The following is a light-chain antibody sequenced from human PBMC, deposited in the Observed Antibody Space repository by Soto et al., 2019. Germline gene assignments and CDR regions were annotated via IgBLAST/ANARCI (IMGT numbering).Light chain of an antibody. V-gene: IGLV2-11*01. CDR1: SSDVGGYNY. CDR3: CSHEGSYTYV. J-gene: IGLJ1*01. Sequence: QSVLTQPRSVSGSPGQSLTISCTGTSSDVGGYNYVSWYQQHPGKVPKLMIYDVTKRPSGVPDRFSGSKSGNTASLTISGLQSEDEDDYYCCSHEGSYTYVFGTGTKVTV. CDR2: DVT.